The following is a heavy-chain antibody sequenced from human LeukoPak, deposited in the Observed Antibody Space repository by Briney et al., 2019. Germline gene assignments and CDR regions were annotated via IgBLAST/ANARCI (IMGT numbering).Heavy chain of an antibody. D-gene: IGHD3-10*01. V-gene: IGHV4-39*01. Sequence: KASETLSLTCTVSGGSIRSSSYYWGWIRQPPGKGLKWIGNIYYSGSTYYDPSLKSRVTISGDTSKNQFSLKLSSVTAADTAVYYCARLEDLWFGGKGAFDIWGQGTMVTVSS. CDR2: IYYSGST. CDR1: GGSIRSSSYY. CDR3: ARLEDLWFGGKGAFDI. J-gene: IGHJ3*02.